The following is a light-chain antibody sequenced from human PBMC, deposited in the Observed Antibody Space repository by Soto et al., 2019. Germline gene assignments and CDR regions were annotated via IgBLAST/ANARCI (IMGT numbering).Light chain of an antibody. CDR2: AVS. V-gene: IGLV2-8*01. J-gene: IGLJ1*01. CDR1: SNDVGGYNY. CDR3: SSYAGSNKLV. Sequence: QSALTQPPSASGSPGQSVTISCTGTSNDVGGYNYVSWYQQHPGKAPKVLIYAVSKRPSGVPDRFSGSKSGNTASLTVSGLQADDEADYYCSSYAGSNKLVFGTGTKVTDL.